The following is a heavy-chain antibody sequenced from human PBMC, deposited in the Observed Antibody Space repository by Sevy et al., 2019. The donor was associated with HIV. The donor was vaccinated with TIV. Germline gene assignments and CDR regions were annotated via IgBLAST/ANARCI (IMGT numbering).Heavy chain of an antibody. CDR2: IKSKTDGRTS. J-gene: IGHJ5*02. CDR1: GFTFSNAW. V-gene: IGHV3-15*01. CDR3: TTDKLESPA. Sequence: GGSLRLSCAASGFTFSNAWMSWVRQAPGKGLEWVGGIKSKTDGRTSDYAAPVKGRFTISRDDYKNTLYLQMNSLKGEDTAVYYCTTDKLESPAWGQGTLVTVSS. D-gene: IGHD1-1*01.